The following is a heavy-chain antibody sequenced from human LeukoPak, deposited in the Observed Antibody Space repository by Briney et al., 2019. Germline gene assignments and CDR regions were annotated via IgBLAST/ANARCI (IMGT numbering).Heavy chain of an antibody. CDR2: IRYDGSNK. J-gene: IGHJ4*02. D-gene: IGHD3-10*01. CDR1: GFTFSSYG. CDR3: RKEGPPYVSGIYYFDY. V-gene: IGHV3-30*02. Sequence: GGSLRLSCAASGFTFSSYGMHWVRQAPGKGREWVAFIRYDGSNKYYADSVKGRFTISRDNSKNTLYLQMNSLSAEDTAVYYCRKEGPPYVSGIYYFDYWGQGTLVTVSS.